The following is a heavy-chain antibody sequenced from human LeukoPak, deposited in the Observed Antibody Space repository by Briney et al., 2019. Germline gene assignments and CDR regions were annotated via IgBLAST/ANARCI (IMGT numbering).Heavy chain of an antibody. J-gene: IGHJ4*02. CDR1: GYSFTTYW. Sequence: GESLKISCRGSGYSFTTYWIGWVRQMPGKGLEWMGIIYPGDSDTRYSPSFQGQVTISADKSINTAYLQWTSLKASGTAMYYCARQTGLTASVVSYWGQGTLVTVSS. D-gene: IGHD5-18*01. V-gene: IGHV5-51*01. CDR3: ARQTGLTASVVSY. CDR2: IYPGDSDT.